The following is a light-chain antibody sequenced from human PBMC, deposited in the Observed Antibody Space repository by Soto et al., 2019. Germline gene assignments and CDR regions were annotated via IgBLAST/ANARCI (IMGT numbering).Light chain of an antibody. CDR2: EVS. J-gene: IGLJ1*01. CDR3: SSYTSSSTL. V-gene: IGLV2-14*01. Sequence: QSALTQPASVSGSPGQSITLSCTGTSSDVCSYNYVSWYQQHPGKAPKLMIYEVSDRPSGISSRFSGSKSGNTASLTISGLQTEDEADYYCSSYTSSSTLFGTGNKVTV. CDR1: SSDVCSYNY.